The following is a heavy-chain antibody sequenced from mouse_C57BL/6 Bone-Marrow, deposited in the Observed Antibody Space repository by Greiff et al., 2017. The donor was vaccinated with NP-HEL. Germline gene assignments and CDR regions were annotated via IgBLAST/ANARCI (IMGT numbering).Heavy chain of an antibody. D-gene: IGHD1-1*01. J-gene: IGHJ3*01. Sequence: DVMLVESGGGLVKPGGSLKLSCAASGFTFSSYAMSWVRQTPEKRLEWVATISDGGSYTYYPDNVKGRFTISRDNAKNNLYLQMSHLKSEDTAMYYCARDSLLLRFAYWGQGTLVTVSA. CDR2: ISDGGSYT. CDR1: GFTFSSYA. CDR3: ARDSLLLRFAY. V-gene: IGHV5-4*01.